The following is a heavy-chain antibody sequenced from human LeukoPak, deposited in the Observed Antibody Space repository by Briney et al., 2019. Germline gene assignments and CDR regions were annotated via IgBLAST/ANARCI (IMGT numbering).Heavy chain of an antibody. J-gene: IGHJ4*02. CDR1: GDSISSSSYY. Sequence: PSETLSLTCTVSGDSISSSSYYWGWIRQPPGKGLEWIGSFSYSGSTYYNPSLKSRVTISVDTSKNQFSLKLSTVTAADTAVYYCARGYSSGWPSNWGQGTLVTVSS. D-gene: IGHD6-19*01. CDR3: ARGYSSGWPSN. CDR2: FSYSGST. V-gene: IGHV4-39*07.